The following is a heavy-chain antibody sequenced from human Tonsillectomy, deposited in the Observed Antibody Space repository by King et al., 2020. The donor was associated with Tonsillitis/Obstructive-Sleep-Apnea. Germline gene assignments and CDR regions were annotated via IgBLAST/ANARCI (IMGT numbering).Heavy chain of an antibody. D-gene: IGHD3-9*01. CDR3: ARHGGYDILIGYHYAMDV. CDR1: GGSISSYY. Sequence: QLQESGPGLVKPLETLSLTCSVSGGSISSYYWSWIRQPPGKGLEWIGYVYYSGSTNYNPSLKSRVTISVDTSKIQFSLKLSSVTAADTAVYYCARHGGYDILIGYHYAMDVWGQGTTVTVSS. V-gene: IGHV4-59*08. J-gene: IGHJ6*02. CDR2: VYYSGST.